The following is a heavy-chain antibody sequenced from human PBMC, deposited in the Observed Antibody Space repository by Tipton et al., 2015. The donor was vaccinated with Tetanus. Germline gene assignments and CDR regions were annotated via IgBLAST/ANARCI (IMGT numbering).Heavy chain of an antibody. D-gene: IGHD3-3*01. CDR2: ISYSGST. J-gene: IGHJ4*02. Sequence: LRLSCSVSRGSVRSGDYSWNWIRQPPGKGLEWIGYISYSGSTNSNYSLKSRITISQDTSKNQFSLKLTSVTAADTAVYYCARANYDFPKKGPFDSWGQGTLVIVSS. CDR3: ARANYDFPKKGPFDS. V-gene: IGHV4-61*08. CDR1: RGSVRSGDYS.